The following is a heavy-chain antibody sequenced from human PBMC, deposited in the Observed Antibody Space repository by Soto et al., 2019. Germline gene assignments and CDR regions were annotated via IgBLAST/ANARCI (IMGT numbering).Heavy chain of an antibody. CDR3: ARQNSSGWYRVIEYHYGMDV. Sequence: QLQLQESGPGLVKPSETLSLTCTVSGGSISSSSYYWGWIRQPPGKGLEWIGSIDYSGSTYYNPAPKSRVTISVDTSKDQSSLKLSSVTDADTAVYYCARQNSSGWYRVIEYHYGMDVGGQGTTVTVSS. CDR2: IDYSGST. CDR1: GGSISSSSYY. J-gene: IGHJ6*02. D-gene: IGHD6-19*01. V-gene: IGHV4-39*01.